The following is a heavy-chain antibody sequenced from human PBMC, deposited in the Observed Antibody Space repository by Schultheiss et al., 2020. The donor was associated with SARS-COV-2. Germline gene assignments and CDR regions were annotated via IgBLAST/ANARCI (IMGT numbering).Heavy chain of an antibody. J-gene: IGHJ5*02. V-gene: IGHV4-34*11. CDR2: IYYSGST. Sequence: SETLSLTCAVYGGSFSGYYWSWIRQPPGKGLEWIGYIYYSGSTNYNPSLKSRVTISVDTSKNQFSLKLSSVTAADTAVYYCARDLYYDYVWGSYAIGGFDPWGQGTLVTVSS. D-gene: IGHD3-16*01. CDR1: GGSFSGYY. CDR3: ARDLYYDYVWGSYAIGGFDP.